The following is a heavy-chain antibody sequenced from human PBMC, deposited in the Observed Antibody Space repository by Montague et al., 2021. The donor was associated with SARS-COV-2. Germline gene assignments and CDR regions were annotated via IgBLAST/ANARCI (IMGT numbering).Heavy chain of an antibody. J-gene: IGHJ4*02. CDR1: GYTFTSYD. CDR2: MNPNSGNT. CDR3: ASAQYYYDSSGYYPAY. Sequence: SVKVSCKASGYTFTSYDINWVRQATGQGLEWMGWMNPNSGNTGYAQKFEGRVTMTRNTSISTAYMELSSLRSEDTAVYYCASAQYYYDSSGYYPAYWDQGTQVTVS. V-gene: IGHV1-8*01. D-gene: IGHD3-22*01.